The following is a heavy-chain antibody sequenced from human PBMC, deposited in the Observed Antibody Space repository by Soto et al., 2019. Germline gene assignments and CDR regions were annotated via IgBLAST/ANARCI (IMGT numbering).Heavy chain of an antibody. D-gene: IGHD5-18*01. V-gene: IGHV1-69*02. CDR3: AASLDTAMDEP. Sequence: GASVKVSCKASGGTFSSYTISWVRQAPGRGLEWMGRIIPILGIANYAQKFQGRVTITADKSTSTAYMELSSLRSEDTAVYYCAASLDTAMDEPWGQGTLVTVSS. CDR2: IIPILGIA. CDR1: GGTFSSYT. J-gene: IGHJ5*02.